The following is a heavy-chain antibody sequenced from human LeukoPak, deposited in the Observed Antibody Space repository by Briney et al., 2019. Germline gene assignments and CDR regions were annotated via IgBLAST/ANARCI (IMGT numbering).Heavy chain of an antibody. Sequence: SETLSLTGAVYGGSFSGYYWSWIRQPPGKGLEWIGEINHSGSTNYNPYLKSRVTISVDTSKNQFSPKLSSVTAADTAVYYCARGVRYYDFWSGYYNPYSFDYWGQGTLVTVSS. J-gene: IGHJ4*02. D-gene: IGHD3-3*01. CDR3: ARGVRYYDFWSGYYNPYSFDY. CDR1: GGSFSGYY. CDR2: INHSGST. V-gene: IGHV4-34*01.